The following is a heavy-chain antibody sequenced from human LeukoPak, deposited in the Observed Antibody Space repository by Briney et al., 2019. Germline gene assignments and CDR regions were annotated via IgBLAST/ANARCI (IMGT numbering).Heavy chain of an antibody. Sequence: ASVKVSCKASGYTFSGYYMHWVRQAPGQGLEWMGRVNPKSGDTKYAQKFQDRVSMTRDTSITTAYLELNSLKSDDTAIYYCARGPGSDWNFEFWGRDTLITFSS. CDR1: GYTFSGYY. V-gene: IGHV1-2*06. CDR2: VNPKSGDT. CDR3: ARGPGSDWNFEF. J-gene: IGHJ2*01. D-gene: IGHD6-19*01.